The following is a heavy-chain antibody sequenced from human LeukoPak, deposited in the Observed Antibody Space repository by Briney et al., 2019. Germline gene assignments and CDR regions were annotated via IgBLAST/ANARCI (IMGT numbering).Heavy chain of an antibody. V-gene: IGHV1-2*02. J-gene: IGHJ6*02. CDR3: TRDHCSSINCYEYNYYGMDV. CDR2: INPNSGVT. CDR1: GFTFTTYY. D-gene: IGHD2-2*01. Sequence: ASVKVSCKASGFTFTTYYIHWVRRAPGQGLEWMGWINPNSGVTESAQKFQGRVTMIRDTSTSTAYMELSRLRSDDTAVYYCTRDHCSSINCYEYNYYGMDVWGQGTTVTVSS.